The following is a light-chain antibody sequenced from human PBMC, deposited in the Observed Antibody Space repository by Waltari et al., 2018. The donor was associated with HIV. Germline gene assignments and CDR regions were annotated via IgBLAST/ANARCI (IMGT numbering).Light chain of an antibody. V-gene: IGKV3-20*01. CDR2: STS. Sequence: LTQVPSTLSLSPGRRATLSCRASQSLGGSYLAWYQQMPGQAPRLLIYSTSKRAAGIPERFSGSGSGTDFTRTVSRLEPEDSAIYYCHQYGRSPWTFGQGTKVEIK. CDR1: QSLGGSY. J-gene: IGKJ1*01. CDR3: HQYGRSPWT.